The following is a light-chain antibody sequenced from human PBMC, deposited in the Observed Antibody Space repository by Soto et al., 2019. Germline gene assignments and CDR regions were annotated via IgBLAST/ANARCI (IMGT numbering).Light chain of an antibody. CDR2: GAS. CDR1: QSVSSTY. CDR3: QQYGASPYT. J-gene: IGKJ2*01. V-gene: IGKV3-20*01. Sequence: EIVLTQSPGTLSLSPGERATLSCRASQSVSSTYLGWYQQKPGQAPRLLIYGASSRATGIPDRFSGSGSGTDFTLTIRRLAPEDFAVYYCQQYGASPYTFGQGTKLETK.